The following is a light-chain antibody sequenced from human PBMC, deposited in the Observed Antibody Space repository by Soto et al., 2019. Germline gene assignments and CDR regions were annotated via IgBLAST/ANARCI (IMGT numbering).Light chain of an antibody. Sequence: EIVLTQSPGTLSLSPGERATLSCRASQSVGSTFLAWYQQKPGQAPRLLIYGVSTRATGIPDRFSGSWSGTDFTLTISSLEPEDFAVYYCQQRSNWPPTITFGQGTRLEIK. CDR2: GVS. CDR3: QQRSNWPPTIT. V-gene: IGKV3D-20*02. J-gene: IGKJ5*01. CDR1: QSVGSTF.